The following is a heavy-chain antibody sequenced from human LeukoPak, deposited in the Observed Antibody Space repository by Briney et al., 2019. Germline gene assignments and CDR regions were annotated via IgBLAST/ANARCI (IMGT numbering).Heavy chain of an antibody. D-gene: IGHD6-19*01. Sequence: SETLSLTCAVYGGSFSGYYWSWIRRPPGKGLEWIGEINHSGSTNYNPSLKSRVTISVDTSKNQFSLKLSSVTAADTAVYYCARGRWLALKYFDYWGQGTLVTVSS. V-gene: IGHV4-34*01. J-gene: IGHJ4*02. CDR1: GGSFSGYY. CDR2: INHSGST. CDR3: ARGRWLALKYFDY.